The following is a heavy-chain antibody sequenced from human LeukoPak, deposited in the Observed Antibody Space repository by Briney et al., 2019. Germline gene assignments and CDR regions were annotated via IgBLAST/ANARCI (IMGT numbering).Heavy chain of an antibody. CDR1: GYTFTGYY. Sequence: ASVKVSCKASGYTFTGYYVHWVRRAPGQGLEWMGWINPNSGGTWYAQKFQGRVSMTRDTSINTAYMELSRLTSDDTAVYYCATMKVAYWGQGALVTVSS. V-gene: IGHV1-2*02. CDR3: ATMKVAY. CDR2: INPNSGGT. J-gene: IGHJ4*02.